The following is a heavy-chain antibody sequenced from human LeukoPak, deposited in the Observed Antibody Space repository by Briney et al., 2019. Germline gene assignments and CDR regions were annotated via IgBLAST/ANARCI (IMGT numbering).Heavy chain of an antibody. Sequence: GGSLRLSCAASGFTFSSYAMHWVRRAPGKGLEWVAVISYDGSNKYYADSVKGRFTISRDNSKNTLYLQMNSLRAEDTAVYYCARDLGYSYGQGYLDYWGQGTLVTVSS. J-gene: IGHJ4*02. CDR3: ARDLGYSYGQGYLDY. V-gene: IGHV3-30-3*01. CDR1: GFTFSSYA. CDR2: ISYDGSNK. D-gene: IGHD5-18*01.